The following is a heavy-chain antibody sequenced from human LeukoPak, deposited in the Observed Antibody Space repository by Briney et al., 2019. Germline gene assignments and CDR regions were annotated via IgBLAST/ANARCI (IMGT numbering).Heavy chain of an antibody. D-gene: IGHD2/OR15-2a*01. J-gene: IGHJ4*02. CDR3: ARVLYDYYFDY. CDR2: ISYSGIA. Sequence: PSETLSLTCAVSGGSFSSGGYYWSWIRHHPGKGLEWLACISYSGIAYYNPSLKSRLTISVDTSKNQFSLELSPVTAADTALYYCARVLYDYYFDYWGQGTLVTVSS. V-gene: IGHV4-31*11. CDR1: GGSFSSGGYY.